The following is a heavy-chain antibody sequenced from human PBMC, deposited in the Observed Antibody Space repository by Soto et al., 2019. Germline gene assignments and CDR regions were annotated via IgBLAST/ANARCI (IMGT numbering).Heavy chain of an antibody. Sequence: EVQLVESGGGLVKPGGSLRLSCAASGFTFSNAWMNWVRQAPGKGLEWVGRIKSKTDGGTTDYAAPVKGRFTISRDDSKNTLYLQMNSLNTEDAAVYYCNTGYSSGWHADYWGQGTLVTVSS. D-gene: IGHD6-19*01. CDR1: GFTFSNAW. CDR2: IKSKTDGGTT. CDR3: NTGYSSGWHADY. J-gene: IGHJ4*02. V-gene: IGHV3-15*07.